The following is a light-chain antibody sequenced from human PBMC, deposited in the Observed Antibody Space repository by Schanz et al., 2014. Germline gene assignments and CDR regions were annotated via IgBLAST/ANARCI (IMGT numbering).Light chain of an antibody. CDR2: GVS. J-gene: IGKJ2*01. CDR1: QSVSSSY. CDR3: HQRSNWPPT. Sequence: EIVLTQSPGTLSLSPGDRATLSCRASQSVSSSYLAWYQQKPGQAPRLLMYGVSTRATGTPARFSGSGSGTDFTLTISSLQSEDFAIYYCHQRSNWPPTFGQGTKLEIK. V-gene: IGKV3D-20*02.